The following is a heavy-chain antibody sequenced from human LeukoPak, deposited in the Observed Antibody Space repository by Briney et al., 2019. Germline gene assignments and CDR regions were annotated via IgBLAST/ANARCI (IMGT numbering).Heavy chain of an antibody. J-gene: IGHJ4*02. Sequence: LPGGSLRLSCAASAFTFRSYAMIWVRQAPGKGPEWVSGISGSGGSTYYSDSAKGRFTISRDNSNITLYLQMNSLRAEDTAVYYCAKGAASRGYTYVANRGQGTLVTVSS. V-gene: IGHV3-23*01. CDR1: AFTFRSYA. D-gene: IGHD5-18*01. CDR3: AKGAASRGYTYVAN. CDR2: ISGSGGST.